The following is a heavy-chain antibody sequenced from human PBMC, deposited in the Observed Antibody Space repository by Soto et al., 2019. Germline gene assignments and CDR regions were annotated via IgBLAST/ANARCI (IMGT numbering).Heavy chain of an antibody. CDR3: ARFGYCSKGVCYTLNLNGSGVRY. CDR1: GYTFTSYV. CDR2: ISPYKANT. V-gene: IGHV1-18*04. Sequence: QLVQSGAEVKKPGASVKVSCKASGYTFTSYVITWLRQAPGQGLEWMGWISPYKANTNYVQKLQGRVTMTTDTSKSTAYMELKSLRSDDTAVYYCARFGYCSKGVCYTLNLNGSGVRYGGQGTLVTVSS. D-gene: IGHD2-8*01. J-gene: IGHJ4*02.